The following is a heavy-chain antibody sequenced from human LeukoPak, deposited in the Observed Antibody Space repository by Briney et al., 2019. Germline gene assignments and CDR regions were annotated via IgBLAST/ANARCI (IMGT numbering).Heavy chain of an antibody. V-gene: IGHV4-59*01. CDR3: ARAVVGYSYGYFDY. D-gene: IGHD5-18*01. CDR2: IYYSGST. Sequence: SETLSLTCTVSGGSISSYYWSWIRQSPGKGLEWIGYIYYSGSTNYNPSLKSRVTISVDTSKNQFSLWLSSVTAADTAVYYCARAVVGYSYGYFDYWGQGTLVTVSS. J-gene: IGHJ4*02. CDR1: GGSISSYY.